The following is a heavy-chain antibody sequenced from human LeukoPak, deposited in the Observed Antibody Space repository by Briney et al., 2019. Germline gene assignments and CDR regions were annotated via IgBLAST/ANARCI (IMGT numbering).Heavy chain of an antibody. V-gene: IGHV3-49*04. CDR1: ALTVGDYA. Sequence: GRSLRPSWPASALTVGDYAMSWVRQAPGKGLEWLGFIRSKAFGGTTEYAASVKGRFTISRDDSKSIAYLQVNSLKTKDTAVYYCTRAPYNNYVNLDYWGQGTLVTVSS. CDR3: TRAPYNNYVNLDY. D-gene: IGHD4-11*01. J-gene: IGHJ4*02. CDR2: IRSKAFGGTT.